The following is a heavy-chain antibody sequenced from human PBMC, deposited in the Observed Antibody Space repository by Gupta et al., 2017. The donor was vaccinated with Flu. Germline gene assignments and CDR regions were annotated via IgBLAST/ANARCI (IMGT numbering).Heavy chain of an antibody. Sequence: QVQLVQSGAEVKKPGSSVKVSCKASGGTFSSYAISWVRQAPGQGLEWMGGIIPIFGTANYAQKFQGRVTITADESTSTAYMELSSLRSEDTAVYYCAREQVTIFGVVINRSFWFDPWGQGTLVTVSS. J-gene: IGHJ5*02. CDR3: AREQVTIFGVVINRSFWFDP. CDR1: GGTFSSYA. D-gene: IGHD3-3*01. V-gene: IGHV1-69*01. CDR2: IIPIFGTA.